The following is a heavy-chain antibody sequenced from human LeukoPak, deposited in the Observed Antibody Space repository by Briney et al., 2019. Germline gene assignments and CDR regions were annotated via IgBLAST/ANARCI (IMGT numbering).Heavy chain of an antibody. CDR3: ARVTGWYAAFDY. Sequence: GGSLRLSCAASGFTFSDHYMDWVRQAPGKGLEWVGRTRNKANSYTTEYAASVKGRFTISRDDSKNSLYLQMNSLKTEDTAVYYCARVTGWYAAFDYWGQGTLVTVSS. CDR1: GFTFSDHY. D-gene: IGHD6-19*01. V-gene: IGHV3-72*01. J-gene: IGHJ4*02. CDR2: TRNKANSYTT.